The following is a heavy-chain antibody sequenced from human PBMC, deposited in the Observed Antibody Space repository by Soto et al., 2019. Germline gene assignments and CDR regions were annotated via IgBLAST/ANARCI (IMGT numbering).Heavy chain of an antibody. CDR2: IDPSSGTT. CDR3: ARGAVVVPTGLIAGMDV. V-gene: IGHV1-46*01. D-gene: IGHD2-2*01. CDR1: GYSFTNFY. J-gene: IGHJ6*02. Sequence: GASVKVSCKPSGYSFTNFYVHWVRQAPGQGLEWMGIIDPSSGTTSYTQKFQGRVTMTRDTSMSTVYMELSSLRSEDTAVYYCARGAVVVPTGLIAGMDVWGLGTTVTVSS.